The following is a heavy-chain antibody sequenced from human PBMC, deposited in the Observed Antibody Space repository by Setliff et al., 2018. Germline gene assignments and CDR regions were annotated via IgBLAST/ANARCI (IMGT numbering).Heavy chain of an antibody. J-gene: IGHJ6*03. CDR1: GYIFNDFY. V-gene: IGHV1-69*05. Sequence: GASVKVSCKASGYIFNDFYIHWVRQAPGQGLEWMGGTIPMFGSTTYAQKFQGRVTIITDESTTTAYMELSSLGSEDTAVYYCVREGVDTRSSTDYRYYMDVWGKGTTVTVSS. CDR2: TIPMFGST. CDR3: VREGVDTRSSTDYRYYMDV. D-gene: IGHD5-18*01.